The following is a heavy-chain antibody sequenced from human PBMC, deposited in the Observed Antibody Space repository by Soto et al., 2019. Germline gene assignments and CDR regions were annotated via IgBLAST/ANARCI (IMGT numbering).Heavy chain of an antibody. CDR2: IIPVFGTA. V-gene: IGHV1-69*12. Sequence: QVQLVQSGAEVKKPGSSVKVSCKASGGSLSNYGISWVRQAPGQGLDLMGGIIPVFGTANYAQKFQGRVTITADESTNIVYMDVTSLRSEDTAVYYCARGDATKIVVTTYYAMDVWGQGTTVTVSS. D-gene: IGHD4-17*01. CDR1: GGSLSNYG. J-gene: IGHJ6*02. CDR3: ARGDATKIVVTTYYAMDV.